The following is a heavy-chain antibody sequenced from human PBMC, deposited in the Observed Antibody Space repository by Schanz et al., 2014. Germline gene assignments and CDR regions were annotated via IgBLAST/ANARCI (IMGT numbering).Heavy chain of an antibody. CDR1: GFTFNSYA. CDR3: ASGVHVSSLQKGLQF. D-gene: IGHD3-10*01. V-gene: IGHV3-48*01. Sequence: EQLVESGGGLVQPGGSLRLSCAASGFTFNSYAMTWVRQAPGKGLEWLSYIDGKSTTVYYADSVKGRFTVSRDNARNSLYLHMNTLGAEDTAVYYCASGVHVSSLQKGLQFWGRGTLVIVSS. J-gene: IGHJ1*01. CDR2: IDGKSTTV.